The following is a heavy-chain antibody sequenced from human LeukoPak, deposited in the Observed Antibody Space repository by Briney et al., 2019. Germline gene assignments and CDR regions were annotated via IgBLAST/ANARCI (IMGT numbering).Heavy chain of an antibody. CDR1: GGSISSSSYY. V-gene: IGHV4-39*01. Sequence: SETLSLTCTVSGGSISSSSYYCGWIRQPPGKGLGWIGSIYYSGSTYYNPSLKSRVTISVDTSKNQFSLKLSSVTAADTAVYYCATRGDWFDPWGQGTLVTVSS. CDR2: IYYSGST. J-gene: IGHJ5*02. CDR3: ATRGDWFDP.